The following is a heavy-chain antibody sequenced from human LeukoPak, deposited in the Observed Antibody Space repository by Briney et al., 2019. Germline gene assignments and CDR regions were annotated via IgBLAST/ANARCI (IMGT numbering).Heavy chain of an antibody. D-gene: IGHD6-19*01. CDR3: ARGVYSSGWYPDNFDY. CDR1: GFTFSSYW. J-gene: IGHJ4*02. CDR2: INQNEGDK. V-gene: IGHV3-7*01. Sequence: PGGSLRLSCAASGFTFSSYWMSWVRQAPGKGLEWVANINQNEGDKYYVGSVKGRFTISRDNAKDLLYLQMNSLRVEDTAVYYCARGVYSSGWYPDNFDYWGQGTLVTVSS.